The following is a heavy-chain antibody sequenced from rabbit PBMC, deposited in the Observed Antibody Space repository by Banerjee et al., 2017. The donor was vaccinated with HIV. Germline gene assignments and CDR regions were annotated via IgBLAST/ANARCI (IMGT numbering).Heavy chain of an antibody. J-gene: IGHJ4*01. D-gene: IGHD4-1*01. CDR2: IDGGISGST. V-gene: IGHV1S45*01. CDR3: ARDLAGVIGWNFNL. Sequence: QQQLVESGGGLVKPGASLTLTCTASGFSFSSSYWMCWVRQAPGKGLEWIACIDGGISGSTYYASWAKGRFTISKTSSTTVTLQMTSLTAADTATYFCARDLAGVIGWNFNLWGQGTLVTVS. CDR1: GFSFSSSYW.